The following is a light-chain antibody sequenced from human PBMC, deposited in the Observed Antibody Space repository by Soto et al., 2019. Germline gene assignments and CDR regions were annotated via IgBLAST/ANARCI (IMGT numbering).Light chain of an antibody. CDR3: QQLYTLPFT. CDR2: EAS. Sequence: DIQLTQSPSLLSASIGDGVTITCRANHDISTFLAWYQQKPGKAPKLLIYEASTWQSGVPSRFSGSGSGTEFTLTISGLLPEDFAAYHCQQLYTLPFTFGQGTRLEIK. CDR1: HDISTF. J-gene: IGKJ5*01. V-gene: IGKV1-9*01.